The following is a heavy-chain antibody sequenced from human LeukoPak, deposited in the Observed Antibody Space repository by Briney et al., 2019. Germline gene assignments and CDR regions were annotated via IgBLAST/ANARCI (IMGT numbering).Heavy chain of an antibody. CDR3: ARASHDYGDYSHFDY. J-gene: IGHJ4*02. CDR1: GGSFSGYY. D-gene: IGHD4-17*01. V-gene: IGHV4-34*01. CDR2: INHSGNT. Sequence: SETLSLTCAVYGGSFSGYYWSWIRQSPGKGLEWIGEINHSGNTNYNPSLKSRVTVSVDTSKNQFSLKLSSVTAADTAVYYCARASHDYGDYSHFDYWGQGTLVTVSS.